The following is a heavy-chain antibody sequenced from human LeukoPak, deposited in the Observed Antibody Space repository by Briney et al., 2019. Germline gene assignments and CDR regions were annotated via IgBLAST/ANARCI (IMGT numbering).Heavy chain of an antibody. J-gene: IGHJ4*02. D-gene: IGHD6-13*01. CDR1: GFTFSNAW. CDR2: IRSKTDGGTT. V-gene: IGHV3-15*01. CDR3: TTIAAAGYLDY. Sequence: GGSLRLSCAASGFTFSNAWMSWVRQAPGKGLEWVGRIRSKTDGGTTDYAAPVKGRFTISRDDSKNTLYLQMNSLKTEDTAVYYCTTIAAAGYLDYWGQGTLVTVSS.